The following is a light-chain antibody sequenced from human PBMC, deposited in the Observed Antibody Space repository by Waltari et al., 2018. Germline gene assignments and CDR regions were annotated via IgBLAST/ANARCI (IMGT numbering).Light chain of an antibody. Sequence: DIQMTQSPSTLSASVGDRVTITCRASQCISTWLAWYQQKPGKAPKLLIYKASSLQSGVPSRFSGSGSGTEFALTISSLQPDDFATYYCQQYNSYSYIFGQGTKLEI. CDR2: KAS. CDR1: QCISTW. V-gene: IGKV1-5*03. J-gene: IGKJ2*01. CDR3: QQYNSYSYI.